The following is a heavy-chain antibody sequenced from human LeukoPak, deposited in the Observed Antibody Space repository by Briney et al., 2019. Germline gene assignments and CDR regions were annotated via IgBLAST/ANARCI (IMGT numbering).Heavy chain of an antibody. Sequence: PGGSLRFSCVASGCTFVDYALHWVRPAPGKGLEWVSLIRADGVSTYYADSVKGRFTISRDNSKNSLYLQMNSLRTEDTALYYCAKDYYWGQGTLVTVSS. CDR2: IRADGVST. J-gene: IGHJ4*02. CDR1: GCTFVDYA. V-gene: IGHV3-43*02. CDR3: AKDYY.